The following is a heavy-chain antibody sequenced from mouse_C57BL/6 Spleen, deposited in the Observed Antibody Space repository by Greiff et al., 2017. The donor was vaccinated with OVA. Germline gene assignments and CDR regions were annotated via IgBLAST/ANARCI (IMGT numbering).Heavy chain of an antibody. J-gene: IGHJ4*01. V-gene: IGHV1-69*01. Sequence: QVQLQQPGAELVMPGASVKLSCKASGYTFTSYWMHWVTQRPGQGLEWIGEIDPSDSYTNYNQKFKGKSTLTVDKSSSTAYMQLSSLTSEDSAVYYSATYNNGSRDAMDYWGQGTPGTVSS. D-gene: IGHD1-1*01. CDR1: GYTFTSYW. CDR2: IDPSDSYT. CDR3: ATYNNGSRDAMDY.